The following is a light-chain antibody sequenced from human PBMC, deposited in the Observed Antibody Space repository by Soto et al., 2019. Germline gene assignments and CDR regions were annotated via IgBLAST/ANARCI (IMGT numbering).Light chain of an antibody. J-gene: IGLJ3*02. V-gene: IGLV1-40*01. CDR1: SSNLGAGYD. CDR3: QAYDYSLTASV. CDR2: GNR. Sequence: QSVLTQPPSVAGAPGQRVTISCTGNSSNLGAGYDVHWYQQLPGAAPKLVIFGNRHRPSGVPERFSCSKSGTSASRAITGLQDEDEADYYCQAYDYSLTASVFVGGTKLTVL.